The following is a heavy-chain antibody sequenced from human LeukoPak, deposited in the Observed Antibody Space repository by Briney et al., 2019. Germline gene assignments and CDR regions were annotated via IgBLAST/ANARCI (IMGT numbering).Heavy chain of an antibody. CDR1: GFTVSSYW. J-gene: IGHJ3*02. CDR3: ARDFSAFDI. CDR2: IKQDGSEK. V-gene: IGHV3-7*05. D-gene: IGHD3-3*01. Sequence: GGSLRLSCAASGFTVSSYWMNWVRQAPGKGLEWVANIKQDGSEKYYVDSVKGRFTISRDSAKNSLYLQMNSLRAEDTAVYYCARDFSAFDIWGQGTMVTVSS.